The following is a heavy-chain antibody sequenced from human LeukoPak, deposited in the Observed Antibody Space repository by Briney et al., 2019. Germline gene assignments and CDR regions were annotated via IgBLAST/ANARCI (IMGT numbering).Heavy chain of an antibody. J-gene: IGHJ4*02. D-gene: IGHD3-10*01. CDR3: AKDIYGSGSYYPDY. V-gene: IGHV3-23*01. Sequence: GGSLRLSCEASGFTFSAYAMTWVRQAPGQGLEWVSSIGSDNKPHYSESVKGRFTISRDNSKNTLHLQMNSLRAEDTAVYYCAKDIYGSGSYYPDYWGQGTLVTVSS. CDR1: GFTFSAYA. CDR2: IGSDNKP.